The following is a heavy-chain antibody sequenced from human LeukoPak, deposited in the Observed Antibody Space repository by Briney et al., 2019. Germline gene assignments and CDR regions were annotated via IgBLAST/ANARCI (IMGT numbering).Heavy chain of an antibody. V-gene: IGHV4-39*01. CDR2: IYYSGIT. CDR3: ARILEWLFYVDY. CDR1: GGSISSSSYY. Sequence: KSSETLSLXCTVSGGSISSSSYYWGWIRQPPGEGLEWIGSIYYSGITYYNPSLKSRVTISVDTSKNQFSLKLSSVTAADTAVYYCARILEWLFYVDYWGQGTLVTVSS. D-gene: IGHD3-3*01. J-gene: IGHJ4*02.